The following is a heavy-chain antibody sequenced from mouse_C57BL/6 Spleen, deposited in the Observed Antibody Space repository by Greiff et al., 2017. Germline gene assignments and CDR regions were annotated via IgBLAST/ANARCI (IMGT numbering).Heavy chain of an antibody. D-gene: IGHD2-4*01. CDR1: GFNIKDYY. V-gene: IGHV14-2*01. J-gene: IGHJ3*01. Sequence: VQLQQSGAELVKPGASVKLSCTASGFNIKDYYMHLVKQRTEQGLEWIGRIDPEDGETKSATKFQGKATITADTSSNPAYLKLSSLTSEDTAVYYCTGDYDGWFADWGQGTLVTVSA. CDR2: IDPEDGET. CDR3: TGDYDGWFAD.